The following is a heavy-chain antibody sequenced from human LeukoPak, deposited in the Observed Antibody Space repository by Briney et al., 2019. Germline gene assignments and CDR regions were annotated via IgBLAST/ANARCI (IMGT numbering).Heavy chain of an antibody. J-gene: IGHJ4*02. V-gene: IGHV1-2*02. Sequence: ASVKVSCKASGYTFTAYYIHWVRQAPGQGLEWLGWVNPNTGGTNFAQKFQGRVTMTRDTSIRMTYMELTSLKSDDTAVYYCARVSPYGDFDCWGQGTLVTVSS. D-gene: IGHD4-17*01. CDR3: ARVSPYGDFDC. CDR1: GYTFTAYY. CDR2: VNPNTGGT.